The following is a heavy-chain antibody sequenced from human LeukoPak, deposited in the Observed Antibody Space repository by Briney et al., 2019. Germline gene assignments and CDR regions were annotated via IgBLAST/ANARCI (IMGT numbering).Heavy chain of an antibody. J-gene: IGHJ2*01. Sequence: SETLSLTCGVYGVASSGNYWGWIRQPPGKGLEWIGSIYYSGSTYYNPSLKSRVTISVDTSKNQFSLKLSSVTAADTAVYYCARRGPYSSGWFGWYFDLWGRGTLVTVSS. CDR2: IYYSGST. V-gene: IGHV4-39*01. D-gene: IGHD6-19*01. CDR3: ARRGPYSSGWFGWYFDL. CDR1: GVASSGNY.